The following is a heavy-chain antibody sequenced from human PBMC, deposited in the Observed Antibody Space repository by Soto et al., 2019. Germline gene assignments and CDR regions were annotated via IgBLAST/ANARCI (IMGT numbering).Heavy chain of an antibody. CDR1: GYTFTGYY. V-gene: IGHV1-2*04. D-gene: IGHD6-13*01. CDR2: INPNSGGT. CDR3: ARDGALAAAGISNWFDP. J-gene: IGHJ5*02. Sequence: ASVKVSCKASGYTFTGYYMHWVRQAPGQGLEWMGWINPNSGGTNYAQKFQGWVTMTRDTSISTAYMELSRLRSDDTAVYYCARDGALAAAGISNWFDPWGQGTLVTVSS.